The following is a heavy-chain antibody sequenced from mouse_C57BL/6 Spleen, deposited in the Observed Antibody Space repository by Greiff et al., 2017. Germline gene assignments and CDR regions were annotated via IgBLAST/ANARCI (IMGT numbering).Heavy chain of an antibody. CDR1: GYTFTSYW. CDR3: ARSDDGYYWYFDV. V-gene: IGHV1-53*01. D-gene: IGHD2-3*01. Sequence: VQLQQPGTELVKPGASVKLSCKASGYTFTSYWMHWVKQRPGQGLEWIGNINPSNGGTNYNEKFKSKATLTVDKSSITAYMQLSSLTSEDSAVYYCARSDDGYYWYFDVWGTGTTVTVSS. J-gene: IGHJ1*03. CDR2: INPSNGGT.